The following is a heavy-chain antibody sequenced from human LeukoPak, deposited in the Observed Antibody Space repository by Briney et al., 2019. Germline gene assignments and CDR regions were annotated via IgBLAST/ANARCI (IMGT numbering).Heavy chain of an antibody. CDR2: IYYSGST. D-gene: IGHD2-2*01. CDR1: GGSISSYY. V-gene: IGHV4-59*01. CDR3: AREGVVLAAITYYYYYYMDV. J-gene: IGHJ6*03. Sequence: PSETLSLTCTVSGGSISSYYWSWIRQPPGKGLEWIGYIYYSGSTNYNPSLKSRVTISVDTSKNQFSLKLSSVTAADTAVYYCAREGVVLAAITYYYYYYMDVWGKGTTVTVSS.